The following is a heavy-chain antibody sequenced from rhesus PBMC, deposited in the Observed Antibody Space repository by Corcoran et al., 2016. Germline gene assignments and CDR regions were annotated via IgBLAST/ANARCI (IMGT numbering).Heavy chain of an antibody. J-gene: IGHJ4*01. CDR2: IDGSVSST. CDR3: ARRADSGSYYWAFDY. CDR1: GGSISSSY. D-gene: IGHD3-16*01. V-gene: IGHV4-169*01. Sequence: QLQLQESGPGLVKPSETLSVTCAVSGGSISSSYWSWIRQAPGQRLDWIGYIDGSVSSTNYNPSLQRRVTRAVDTSKNHLALKLSSGTTADTAVYDCARRADSGSYYWAFDYWGQGVLVTVSS.